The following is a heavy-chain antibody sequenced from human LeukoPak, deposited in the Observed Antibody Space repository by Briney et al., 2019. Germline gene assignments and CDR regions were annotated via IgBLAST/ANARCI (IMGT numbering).Heavy chain of an antibody. V-gene: IGHV3-23*01. D-gene: IGHD2-15*01. Sequence: QTGGSLRLSCAASGFTLSSYAMSWVRQAPGKGLEWVSAISDTGNTYHADSVKGRLTISRDSSKNTLFLQMNRLRPEDAAVYYCAKAPVTTCRGAFCYPFDYWGLGTLVTVSS. J-gene: IGHJ4*02. CDR2: ISDTGNT. CDR1: GFTLSSYA. CDR3: AKAPVTTCRGAFCYPFDY.